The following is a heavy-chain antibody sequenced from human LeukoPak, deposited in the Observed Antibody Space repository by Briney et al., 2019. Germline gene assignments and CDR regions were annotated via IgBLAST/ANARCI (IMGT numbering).Heavy chain of an antibody. CDR3: ARGTTYDYVWGSYRSTDFDY. CDR1: GFTFSDYY. J-gene: IGHJ4*02. D-gene: IGHD3-16*02. Sequence: NSGGSLRLSCAASGFTFSDYYMSWIRQAPGKGLEWVPYISSSGITIYYADSVKGRFTISRDNAKNSLYLQMNSLRAEDTAVYYCARGTTYDYVWGSYRSTDFDYWGQGTLVTVSS. V-gene: IGHV3-11*04. CDR2: ISSSGITI.